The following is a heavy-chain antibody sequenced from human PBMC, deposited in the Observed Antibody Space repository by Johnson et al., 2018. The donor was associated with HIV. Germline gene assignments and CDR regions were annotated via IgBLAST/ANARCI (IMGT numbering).Heavy chain of an antibody. J-gene: IGHJ3*02. Sequence: QVQLVESGGGVVQPGRSLRLSCAASGFTFSSYGMHWVRQAPGKGLEWVAFIRYDGSNKYYADSVKGRFTISRDNSKNTLYLQMNSLRAEDTAVYYCAKMEFDYSNYAAPLSLHDAFDIWGQGTMVTVSS. CDR1: GFTFSSYG. V-gene: IGHV3-30*02. D-gene: IGHD4-11*01. CDR2: IRYDGSNK. CDR3: AKMEFDYSNYAAPLSLHDAFDI.